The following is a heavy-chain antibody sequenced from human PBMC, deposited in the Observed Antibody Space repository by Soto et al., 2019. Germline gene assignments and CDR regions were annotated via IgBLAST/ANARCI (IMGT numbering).Heavy chain of an antibody. CDR3: ARQTRAPES. J-gene: IGHJ4*02. D-gene: IGHD3-10*01. CDR2: IKQDGSDK. V-gene: IGHV3-7*03. CDR1: GFTFSSYW. Sequence: EVQLVESGGGLVQPGGSLRLSCAASGFTFSSYWTTWVRQAPGKGLECVANIKQDGSDKYYVDSVKGRFTISRDNAKNSLYLQMNSLRVEDTAVYYCARQTRAPESWGQGTLVTVSS.